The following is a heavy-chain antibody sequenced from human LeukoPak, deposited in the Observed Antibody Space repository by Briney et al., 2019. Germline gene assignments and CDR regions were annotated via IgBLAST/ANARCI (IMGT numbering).Heavy chain of an antibody. V-gene: IGHV1-69*13. Sequence: SVKVSCKASGGTFSSYAISWVRQAPGQGLEWMGGIIPIFGTANYAQKFQGRVTITADESTSTAYMELSSLRSEDTAVYYCAGRYCSSTSCYGLFSGWFDPWGQGTLVTVSS. CDR2: IIPIFGTA. J-gene: IGHJ5*02. D-gene: IGHD2-2*01. CDR3: AGRYCSSTSCYGLFSGWFDP. CDR1: GGTFSSYA.